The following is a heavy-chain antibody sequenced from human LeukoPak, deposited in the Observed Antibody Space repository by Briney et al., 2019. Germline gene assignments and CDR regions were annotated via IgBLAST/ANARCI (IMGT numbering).Heavy chain of an antibody. D-gene: IGHD2-2*01. CDR3: ARGPPDCSSTSCYACDAFDI. Sequence: PSETLSLTCTVSGGPISSSSYYWGWIRQPPGKGLEWIGSIYYSGSTYYNPSLKSRVTISVDTSKNQFSLKLSSVTAADTAVYYCARGPPDCSSTSCYACDAFDIWGQGTMVTVSS. CDR2: IYYSGST. J-gene: IGHJ3*02. CDR1: GGPISSSSYY. V-gene: IGHV4-39*07.